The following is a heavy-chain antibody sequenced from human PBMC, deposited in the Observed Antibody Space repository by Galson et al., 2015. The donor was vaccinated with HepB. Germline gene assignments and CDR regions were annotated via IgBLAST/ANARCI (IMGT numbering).Heavy chain of an antibody. V-gene: IGHV3-48*02. J-gene: IGHJ6*02. CDR1: GFTFSSYS. CDR2: ISSNRSTI. Sequence: SLRLSCAASGFTFSSYSMNWVRQAPGKGLEWVSYISSNRSTIYYADSVKGRFTISRDNAKNSLYLQMTSLRDEDTAVYYCARRYYDFWSGYVGEGNYYCYYGMDVWGQGTTVTVSS. D-gene: IGHD3-3*01. CDR3: ARRYYDFWSGYVGEGNYYCYYGMDV.